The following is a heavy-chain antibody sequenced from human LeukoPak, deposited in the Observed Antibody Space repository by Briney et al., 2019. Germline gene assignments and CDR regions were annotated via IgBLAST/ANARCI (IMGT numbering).Heavy chain of an antibody. V-gene: IGHV3-74*01. CDR2: IISDGSST. J-gene: IGHJ4*02. CDR3: ARARFGWNDVLGIDY. D-gene: IGHD1-1*01. CDR1: GFTFSSYW. Sequence: GGSLRLSCAASGFTFSSYWMHWVRQAPGKGLVWVSRIISDGSSTSYGDSVKGRFTISRDNAKNTLFLQMNSLRAEDTAVYYCARARFGWNDVLGIDYWGQGTLVTVSS.